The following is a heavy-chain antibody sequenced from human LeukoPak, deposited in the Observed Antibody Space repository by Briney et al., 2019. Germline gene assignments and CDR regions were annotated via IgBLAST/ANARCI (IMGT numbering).Heavy chain of an antibody. CDR3: ARLTDAYNSSAYYH. J-gene: IGHJ5*02. D-gene: IGHD3-22*01. Sequence: ASVKVSCKASGYTFTSYDLNWVRQATGQGLEWMGWVNPNSGNTGYAQKFQGRVTMTMDPSISTAYMELSSLRSEDTAVYYCARLTDAYNSSAYYHWGQGTLVTVSS. CDR2: VNPNSGNT. V-gene: IGHV1-8*01. CDR1: GYTFTSYD.